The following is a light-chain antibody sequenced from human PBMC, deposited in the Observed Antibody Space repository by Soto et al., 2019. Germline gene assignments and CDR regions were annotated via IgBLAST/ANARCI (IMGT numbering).Light chain of an antibody. J-gene: IGLJ1*01. CDR3: DSYTASSTYV. Sequence: QSVLTQPPSVSGSPGQSVTISCTGTTSDVGSYNRVSWYQQTPGTAPKLIIYDDGSRPSGVPDRFSGSKSGNTASLTISGLQAEDEADYYCDSYTASSTYVFGTGTKVTVL. CDR1: TSDVGSYNR. CDR2: DDG. V-gene: IGLV2-18*02.